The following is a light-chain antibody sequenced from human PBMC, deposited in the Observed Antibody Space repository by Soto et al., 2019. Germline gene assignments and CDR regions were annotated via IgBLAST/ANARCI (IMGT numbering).Light chain of an antibody. CDR1: SSNIGAGYD. V-gene: IGLV1-40*01. CDR3: QSYDSSLSGVV. J-gene: IGLJ2*01. Sequence: QAVVTQPPSVSGAPGQRVTISCTGSSSNIGAGYDVHWYQQLPGTAPKLLIYGNSNRPSGVPDRFSGSKSGTSASLAITGLQALDEADYYCQSYDSSLSGVVFGGGTKLTVL. CDR2: GNS.